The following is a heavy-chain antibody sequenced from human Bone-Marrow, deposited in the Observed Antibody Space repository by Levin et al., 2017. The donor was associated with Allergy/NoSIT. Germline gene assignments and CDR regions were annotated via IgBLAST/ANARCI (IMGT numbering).Heavy chain of an antibody. J-gene: IGHJ4*02. CDR1: GFTFSDYV. D-gene: IGHD2-15*01. V-gene: IGHV3-23*01. Sequence: ASVKVSCAASGFTFSDYVMNWVRQAPGKGLEWVSVIGGSDGTTYYADSVQGRFTISRDNSKNTLYLQMNSLRADDTAVYFCARTPGALVVTPYFDSWGQGTLVSVSS. CDR3: ARTPGALVVTPYFDS. CDR2: IGGSDGTT.